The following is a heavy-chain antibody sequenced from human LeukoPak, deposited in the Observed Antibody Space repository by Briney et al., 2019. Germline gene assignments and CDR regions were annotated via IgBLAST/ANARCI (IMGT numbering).Heavy chain of an antibody. V-gene: IGHV3-30*03. CDR1: GFTFSCYG. Sequence: PGRSLRLSCAASGFTFSCYGMHWVRQAPGKGLEWVAVISYDGSNKYYADSVKGRFTISRDNSKNTLYLQMNSLRAEDTAVYYCAAGGYSLYWGQGTLVTVSS. CDR3: AAGGYSLY. CDR2: ISYDGSNK. D-gene: IGHD5-18*01. J-gene: IGHJ4*02.